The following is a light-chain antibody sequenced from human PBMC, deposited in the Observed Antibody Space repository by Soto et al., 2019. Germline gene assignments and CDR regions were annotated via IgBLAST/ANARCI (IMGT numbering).Light chain of an antibody. CDR2: GAS. CDR3: QQYNNWPALT. V-gene: IGKV3-15*01. Sequence: EIVMTQSPATLSVSPGERATLSCRASQSVSSNLAWYQQKPGQAPRLLIYGASTRATGIPARFSGSRSGTEFTLSISSLQPEDFAVYYCQQYNNWPALTFGGGTKVEIK. CDR1: QSVSSN. J-gene: IGKJ4*01.